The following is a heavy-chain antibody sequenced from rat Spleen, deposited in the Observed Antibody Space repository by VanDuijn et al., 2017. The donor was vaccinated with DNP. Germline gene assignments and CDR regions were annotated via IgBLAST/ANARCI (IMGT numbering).Heavy chain of an antibody. CDR2: IKSEGNT. J-gene: IGHJ2*01. CDR1: GYSITSNY. CDR3: ARWSRYFDY. Sequence: EVLLQESGPGLVKPSQSLSLTCSVTGYSITSNYWGWIRKFPGNKMEWMGYIKSEGNTHYNPLLKSQISITRDTSKNQFFLQLNSVTTEDTATYYCARWSRYFDYWGQGVMVTVSS. V-gene: IGHV3-1*01.